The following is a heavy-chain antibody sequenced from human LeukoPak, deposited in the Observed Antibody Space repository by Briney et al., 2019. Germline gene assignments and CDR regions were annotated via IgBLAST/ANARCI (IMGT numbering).Heavy chain of an antibody. CDR1: GFNFANHA. J-gene: IGHJ4*02. Sequence: GGSLRLSCAASGFNFANHAMSWVRQTPGKGLEWVSAISGGGDITYYADSVTGRFTISRDNSKDTLFLQMHGLRPGDTAVYYCVREDTPATANYWGQGTLVTISS. V-gene: IGHV3-23*01. D-gene: IGHD2-21*02. CDR3: VREDTPATANY. CDR2: ISGGGDIT.